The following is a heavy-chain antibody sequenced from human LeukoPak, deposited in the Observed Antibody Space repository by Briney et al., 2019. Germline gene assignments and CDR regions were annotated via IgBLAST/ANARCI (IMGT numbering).Heavy chain of an antibody. CDR1: AFSLNAYN. CDR2: ISYTGTYI. V-gene: IGHV3-21*04. Sequence: GGSLRLSCAASAFSLNAYNMNWVRQAPGKGLEWVSSISYTGTYIYYADSVKGRFTISRDNAQNSLYLQMNSLRAEDTAIYYCVRDRGTYRPIDYWGQGTLVTISS. D-gene: IGHD1-26*01. J-gene: IGHJ4*02. CDR3: VRDRGTYRPIDY.